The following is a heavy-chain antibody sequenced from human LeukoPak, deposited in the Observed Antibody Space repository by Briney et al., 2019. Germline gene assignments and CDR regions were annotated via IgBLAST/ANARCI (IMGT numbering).Heavy chain of an antibody. J-gene: IGHJ4*02. V-gene: IGHV1-69*13. D-gene: IGHD3-22*01. CDR3: ARVYYYDSSGYYYLDY. CDR2: IIPIFGTA. Sequence: ASVKVSCKASGGTFSSYAISWVRQAPGQGLEWMGGIIPIFGTANYAQKFQGRVTITADESTSTAYMELSSLRSEDTAVYYCARVYYYDSSGYYYLDYWGQGTLVTVSS. CDR1: GGTFSSYA.